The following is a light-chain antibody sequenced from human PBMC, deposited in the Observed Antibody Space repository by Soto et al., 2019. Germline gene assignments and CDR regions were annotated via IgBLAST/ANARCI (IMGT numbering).Light chain of an antibody. CDR3: TSYTTSNTPYV. V-gene: IGLV2-14*01. J-gene: IGLJ1*01. CDR2: EVT. CDR1: SNDVGAYNF. Sequence: QSVLTKPASVSGSPGQSITISCSGTSNDVGAYNFVSWYQVHPGRAPKLIISEVTVRPSGISHRFSGSNSGNSASLTISGLXAEDEADYYCTSYTTSNTPYVFGSGTKVTVL.